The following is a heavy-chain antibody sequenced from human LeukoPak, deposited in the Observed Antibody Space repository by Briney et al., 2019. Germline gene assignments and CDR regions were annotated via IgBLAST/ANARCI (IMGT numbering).Heavy chain of an antibody. CDR2: IHPKSGDT. V-gene: IGHV1-2*02. CDR1: GYTFTGYY. J-gene: IGHJ4*02. CDR3: SRGSGISYGGIDY. D-gene: IGHD5-18*01. Sequence: GASVKVSCKASGYTFTGYYLHWVRQAPGQGLEWMGWIHPKSGDTKYVPKFLGRVTLTRDTSTTIVYVELRWLTSDDTAVYYCSRGSGISYGGIDYWGQGTLVTVSS.